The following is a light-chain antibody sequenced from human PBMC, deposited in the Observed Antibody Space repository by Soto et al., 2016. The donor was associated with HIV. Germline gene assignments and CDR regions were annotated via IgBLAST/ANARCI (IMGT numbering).Light chain of an antibody. V-gene: IGKV1-39*01. J-gene: IGKJ1*01. Sequence: DIQMTQSPSSLSLSIGDRVSITCRASQSISTYLNWYQQKPGRAPKLLIYDASSLQSGVPSRFSGRGSGTDFTLTISSLQHEDLATYYCQQSSRTPRTFGQRDQRWKS. CDR1: QSISTY. CDR3: QQSSRTPRT. CDR2: DAS.